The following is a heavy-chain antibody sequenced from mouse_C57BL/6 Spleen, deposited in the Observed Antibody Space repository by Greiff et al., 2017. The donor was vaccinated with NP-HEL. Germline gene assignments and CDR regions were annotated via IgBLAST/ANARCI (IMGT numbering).Heavy chain of an antibody. CDR1: GYAFTNYL. Sequence: QVQLKQSGAELVRPGTSVKVSCKASGYAFTNYLIEWVKQRPGQGLEWIGVINPGSGGTNYNEKFKGKATLTADESSSTAYMQLSSLTSEDSAVYFCARRVYYGYFDYWGQGTTLTVSS. J-gene: IGHJ2*01. CDR2: INPGSGGT. V-gene: IGHV1-54*01. CDR3: ARRVYYGYFDY. D-gene: IGHD2-1*01.